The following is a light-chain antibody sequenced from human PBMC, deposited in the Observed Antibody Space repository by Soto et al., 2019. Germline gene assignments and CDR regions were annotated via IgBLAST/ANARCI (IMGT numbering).Light chain of an antibody. CDR2: GTS. Sequence: FTKTQSTLALSPGERATLSCRSSQSVSSSYLAWYQQKPGQAPRLLIYGTSSRATAITDRFSGSGSGTDFTLTISRLEPEDFAVYYCQQYGSSTWTFGQWTKADI. J-gene: IGKJ1*01. V-gene: IGKV3-20*01. CDR1: QSVSSSY. CDR3: QQYGSSTWT.